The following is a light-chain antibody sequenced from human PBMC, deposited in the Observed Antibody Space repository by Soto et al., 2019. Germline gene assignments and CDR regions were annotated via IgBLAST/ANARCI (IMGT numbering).Light chain of an antibody. CDR3: QQYDNRPLT. Sequence: DIQMTQSPSSLSASVGDRVTITCQASQDISNYLNWYQQKPGKAPKLLIYDASNLETGVQSTFSGSGSGTDFTFTISSLQPEDIATYYCQQYDNRPLTFGGVNKVEIK. V-gene: IGKV1-33*01. CDR2: DAS. J-gene: IGKJ4*01. CDR1: QDISNY.